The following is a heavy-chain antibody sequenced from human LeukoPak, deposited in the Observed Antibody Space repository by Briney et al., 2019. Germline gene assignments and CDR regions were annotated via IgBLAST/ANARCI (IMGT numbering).Heavy chain of an antibody. D-gene: IGHD3-22*01. CDR3: ARDPIYDSSGY. CDR2: IMYDGSDK. Sequence: PGGSLRLSCAASGFTFSSNDMNWVRQAPGKGLEWVAFIMYDGSDKYYADSVKGRFTISRDNSKNTLYLQMNSLRAEDTAVYYCARDPIYDSSGYWGQGTLVTVSS. CDR1: GFTFSSND. J-gene: IGHJ4*02. V-gene: IGHV3-30*02.